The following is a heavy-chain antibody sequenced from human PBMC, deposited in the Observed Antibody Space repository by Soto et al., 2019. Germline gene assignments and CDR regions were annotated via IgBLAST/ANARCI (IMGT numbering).Heavy chain of an antibody. CDR2: IGSDGTTT. CDR1: GFTLNNYW. Sequence: PGGSLRLSCEASGFTLNNYWMQWVRQAPGKGLVWVSFIGSDGTTTYYADSVKGRFTVSRDNAKNTLSLQMNSLGAEDTAVYYCVRDGRNYYGMDVWGQGTTVTVSS. CDR3: VRDGRNYYGMDV. J-gene: IGHJ6*02. V-gene: IGHV3-74*01.